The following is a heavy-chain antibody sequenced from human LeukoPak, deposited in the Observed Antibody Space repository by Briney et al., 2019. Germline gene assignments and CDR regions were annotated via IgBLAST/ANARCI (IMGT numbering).Heavy chain of an antibody. CDR1: GFTFSSYW. CDR3: ARHDRESFDY. J-gene: IGHJ4*02. Sequence: PGGSLRLSXAASGFTFSSYWMSWVRQAPEKGLEWVANIKQDGSEEYYVDSVKGRFTISRDNAKNSLYLQMNSLRAEDTAVYYCARHDRESFDYWGQGTLVTVSS. CDR2: IKQDGSEE. V-gene: IGHV3-7*01. D-gene: IGHD3-10*01.